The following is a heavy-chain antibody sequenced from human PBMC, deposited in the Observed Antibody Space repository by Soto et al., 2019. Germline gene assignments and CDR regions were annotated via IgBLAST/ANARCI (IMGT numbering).Heavy chain of an antibody. CDR3: ARVGPAHYYDRSGYYSPLDY. D-gene: IGHD3-22*01. Sequence: QVQLVQSGAEVKKPGSSVKVSCKASGDTFSSYAINWVRQAPGQGLEWMGGIIPMFGPANYAQKFKGRVTITAGESTSTVYMELSSLRSEDTAVYYCARVGPAHYYDRSGYYSPLDYWGQGTLVTVSS. J-gene: IGHJ4*02. V-gene: IGHV1-69*01. CDR2: IIPMFGPA. CDR1: GDTFSSYA.